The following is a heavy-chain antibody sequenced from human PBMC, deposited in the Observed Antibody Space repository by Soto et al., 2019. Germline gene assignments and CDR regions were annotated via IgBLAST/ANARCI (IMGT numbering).Heavy chain of an antibody. CDR1: GYSFANYW. Sequence: PGESLKISCKTSGYSFANYWIAWVRQMPGKGLEWMGTIHPGDSDTIYSPSFQGQVTISADKSISTAYLQWSSLKASDTAIYYCARRSYCSGGSCYSGYYYYYVDVWGKGTTVTVSS. D-gene: IGHD2-15*01. CDR3: ARRSYCSGGSCYSGYYYYYVDV. CDR2: IHPGDSDT. J-gene: IGHJ6*03. V-gene: IGHV5-51*01.